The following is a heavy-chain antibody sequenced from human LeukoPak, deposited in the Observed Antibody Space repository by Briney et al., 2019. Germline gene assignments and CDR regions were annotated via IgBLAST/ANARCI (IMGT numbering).Heavy chain of an antibody. J-gene: IGHJ4*02. Sequence: GRSLRLSCAASGFPFSSYAMHWVRQAPGKGLEWVAAISYDGSNKYYADSVKGRFTISRDNSKNTLYLQMNSLRAEDTAVYYCARDLGSGSSDYWGQGTLVTVSS. CDR2: ISYDGSNK. V-gene: IGHV3-30*04. CDR3: ARDLGSGSSDY. D-gene: IGHD3-10*01. CDR1: GFPFSSYA.